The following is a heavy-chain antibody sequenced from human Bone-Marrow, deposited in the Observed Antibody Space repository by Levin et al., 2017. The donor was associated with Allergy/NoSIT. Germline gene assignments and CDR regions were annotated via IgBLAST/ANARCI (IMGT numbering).Heavy chain of an antibody. V-gene: IGHV4-31*03. CDR1: GGALSSGGYF. D-gene: IGHD3-3*01. CDR3: ARGFPVFGVVTAFDR. CDR2: IYNGGSP. Sequence: SQTLSLTCNVSGGALSSGGYFWSWIRQQPGRGLEWIAYIYNGGSPYYNPSLESRVTISADTSRNQFSLRVTSVTAADTAIYYCARGFPVFGVVTAFDRWGQGTLVTVSS. J-gene: IGHJ5*02.